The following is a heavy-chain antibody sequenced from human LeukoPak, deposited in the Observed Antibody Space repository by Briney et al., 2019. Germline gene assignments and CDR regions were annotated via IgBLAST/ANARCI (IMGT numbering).Heavy chain of an antibody. Sequence: SETLSLTCTVSGYSISSGYYWGWIRQPPGKGLEWIGVYHVGTTDYNPSLKSRVTISVDRSKNQMSLKLSSVTAADTAVYYCARCLGFRTGSSWYPDAFDIWGQGTMVTVSS. J-gene: IGHJ3*02. D-gene: IGHD6-13*01. CDR2: VYHVGTT. CDR1: GYSISSGYY. CDR3: ARCLGFRTGSSWYPDAFDI. V-gene: IGHV4-38-2*02.